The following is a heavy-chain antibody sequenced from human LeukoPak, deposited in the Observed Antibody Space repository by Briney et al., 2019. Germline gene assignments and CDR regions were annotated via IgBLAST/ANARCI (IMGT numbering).Heavy chain of an antibody. D-gene: IGHD2-2*01. Sequence: GGSLRLSCVASGFSFSSYDMSWVRQAPGKGLEWVSTVSRSGGSTYYAVSVKGRFTISRDNSKNTLYLQMNSLRAEDTAVYYCARDVTYCSSTSCFFDYWGQGTLVTVSS. CDR2: VSRSGGST. CDR1: GFSFSSYD. V-gene: IGHV3-23*01. CDR3: ARDVTYCSSTSCFFDY. J-gene: IGHJ4*02.